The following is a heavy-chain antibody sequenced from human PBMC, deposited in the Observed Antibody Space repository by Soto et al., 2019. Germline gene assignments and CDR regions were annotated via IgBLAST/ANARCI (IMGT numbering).Heavy chain of an antibody. D-gene: IGHD1-26*01. CDR2: LYTGTDT. Sequence: WGSLRLSCAASGFTVSSTYLTWVRQAPGKGLEWVAILYTGTDTVYADSVKGRFTISRDSSKNTFYLQMNSLSAEDTAMYFCARSRYTGTLSGRFLDYYRQGWRVTVS. CDR3: ARSRYTGTLSGRFLDY. V-gene: IGHV3-53*01. J-gene: IGHJ4*02. CDR1: GFTVSSTY.